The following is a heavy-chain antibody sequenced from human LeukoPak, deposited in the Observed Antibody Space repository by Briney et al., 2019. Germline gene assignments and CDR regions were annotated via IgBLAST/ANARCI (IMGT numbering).Heavy chain of an antibody. CDR1: QRTVSSYA. V-gene: IGHV1-69*06. Sequence: SVKVSCKAAQRTVSSYAISGVRQAPRQGLGGWGGSITIFGTTNYAKKFKSRVTITVDKSTSTAYMELNSLRSEHTAVYYSARDQGGGSYYRDPQTYYFDYWGQGTLVTVSS. CDR2: SITIFGTT. CDR3: ARDQGGGSYYRDPQTYYFDY. D-gene: IGHD1-26*01. J-gene: IGHJ4*02.